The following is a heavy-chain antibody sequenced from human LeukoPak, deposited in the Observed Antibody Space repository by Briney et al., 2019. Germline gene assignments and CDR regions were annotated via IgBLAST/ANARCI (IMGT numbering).Heavy chain of an antibody. V-gene: IGHV4-59*08. CDR3: ARRLTWRSSFDS. CDR1: GGSISSYY. J-gene: IGHJ4*02. Sequence: SEILSLTCTVSGGSISSYYWSWIRQPPGKGLEWIGYIYYSGSTNYNPSLKSRVTISVDTSKNQFSLKLSSVTAADTAVYYCARRLTWRSSFDSWGQGTLVTVSS. D-gene: IGHD3-9*01. CDR2: IYYSGST.